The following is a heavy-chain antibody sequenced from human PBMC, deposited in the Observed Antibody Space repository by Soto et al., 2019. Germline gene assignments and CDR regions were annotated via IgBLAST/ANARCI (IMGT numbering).Heavy chain of an antibody. D-gene: IGHD1-1*01. Sequence: GEPLKISCKGAEDNFTDYWSGRVRQLPGKGLEWMGIIYPGDSDTRYSPSFQGHVTITVDKSTSPAYLQWNTLKASDTAMYYCARHIGNFRYYNSAMAVRAKGTTVPVSP. V-gene: IGHV5-51*01. CDR1: EDNFTDYW. J-gene: IGHJ6*04. CDR3: ARHIGNFRYYNSAMAV. CDR2: IYPGDSDT.